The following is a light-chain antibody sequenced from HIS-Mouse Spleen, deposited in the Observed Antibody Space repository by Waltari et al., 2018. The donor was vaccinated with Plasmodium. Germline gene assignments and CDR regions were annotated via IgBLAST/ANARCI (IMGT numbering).Light chain of an antibody. CDR3: QSYDSSLSGVV. CDR2: GNS. J-gene: IGLJ2*01. Sequence: QSVLTQPPSVSGAPGQRVTIPCTGSSSHIGAGYDVHWYQQPPGTAPKPLIYGNSNRPSGVPDRFSGSKSGTSASLAITGLQAEDEADYYCQSYDSSLSGVVFGGGTKLTVL. CDR1: SSHIGAGYD. V-gene: IGLV1-40*01.